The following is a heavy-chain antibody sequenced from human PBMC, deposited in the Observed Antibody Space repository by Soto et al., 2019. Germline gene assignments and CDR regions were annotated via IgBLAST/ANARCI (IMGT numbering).Heavy chain of an antibody. CDR2: ISGSGGST. Sequence: GGSLRLSWEASGFTFISYAMSWVRQAPGKGLEWVSAISGSGGSTYYADSVKGRFTISRDNSKNTLYLQMNSLRAEDTAVYYCAKSTSELIVAVRGFDYWGQGTLVTVSS. CDR1: GFTFISYA. V-gene: IGHV3-23*01. CDR3: AKSTSELIVAVRGFDY. D-gene: IGHD3-22*01. J-gene: IGHJ4*02.